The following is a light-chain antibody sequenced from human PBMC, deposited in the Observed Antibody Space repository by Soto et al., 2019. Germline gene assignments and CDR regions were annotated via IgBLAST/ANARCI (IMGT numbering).Light chain of an antibody. CDR3: SSYTSSSALFYV. J-gene: IGLJ1*01. Sequence: QSALTQPASVSGSPGQSITISCTGTSSDIGHYDYVSWYQQHPGKAPKLMIYEVSNRPSGVSNRFSGSKSGNTASLTISGLQAEDEADYYCSSYTSSSALFYVFGTGTKLTVL. CDR1: SSDIGHYDY. CDR2: EVS. V-gene: IGLV2-14*01.